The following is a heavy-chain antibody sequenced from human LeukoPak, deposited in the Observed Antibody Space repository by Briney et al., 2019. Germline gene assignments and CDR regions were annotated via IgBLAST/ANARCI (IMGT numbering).Heavy chain of an antibody. Sequence: GGSLRLSCAASAFTFSSYAMSWVRQAPGKGLEWVSSISTSDGTTYYADSVKGRFTVSRDNSKNTLYLQMTSLRPEDTAIYYCAKRNTMVRGGPCFDYWGRGILVTVSS. D-gene: IGHD3-10*01. V-gene: IGHV3-23*01. CDR1: AFTFSSYA. CDR3: AKRNTMVRGGPCFDY. J-gene: IGHJ4*02. CDR2: ISTSDGTT.